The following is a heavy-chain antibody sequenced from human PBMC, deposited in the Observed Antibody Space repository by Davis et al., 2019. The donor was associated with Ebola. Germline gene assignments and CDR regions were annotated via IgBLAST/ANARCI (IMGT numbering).Heavy chain of an antibody. Sequence: PGESLKISCAASGFTFSSYWMSWVRQAPGKGLEWVANMKQDGSEKYYVDSVKGRFTISRDNAKNSLFLQLNNLRAEDTAVYYCARESGSSGYYYGMDVWGQGTTVTVSS. J-gene: IGHJ6*02. V-gene: IGHV3-7*01. CDR1: GFTFSSYW. D-gene: IGHD5-18*01. CDR2: MKQDGSEK. CDR3: ARESGSSGYYYGMDV.